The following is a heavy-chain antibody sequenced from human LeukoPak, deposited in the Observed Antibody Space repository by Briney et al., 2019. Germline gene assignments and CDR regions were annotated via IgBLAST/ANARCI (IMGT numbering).Heavy chain of an antibody. D-gene: IGHD2-15*01. J-gene: IGHJ4*02. Sequence: SETLSLTCTVSGGSISSYYWSWIRQPPGKGLEWIGYIYFSGSTNYNPSLKSRVTISVDTSRNQFSLQLSSVTAADTAVYYCARTIAGGYCSGGSCFYDYWGQGTLVTVSS. CDR3: ARTIAGGYCSGGSCFYDY. CDR1: GGSISSYY. CDR2: IYFSGST. V-gene: IGHV4-59*01.